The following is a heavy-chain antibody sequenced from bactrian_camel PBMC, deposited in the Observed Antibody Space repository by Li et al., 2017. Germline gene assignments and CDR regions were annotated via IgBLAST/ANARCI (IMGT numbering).Heavy chain of an antibody. J-gene: IGHJ6*01. CDR2: ITPAGSI. CDR3: AAAGSSLCLSRLSRDFSY. V-gene: IGHV3S53*01. D-gene: IGHD6*01. Sequence: HVQLVESGGGSVRPGGSLRLSCTASGYSIDYYCMAWFRQAPGKEREGVAAITPAGSITYADSVKGRFTVSKDVAEVTVYLQMDSLKPEDSAVYYCAAAGSSLCLSRLSRDFSYWGQGTQVTVS. CDR1: GYSIDYYC.